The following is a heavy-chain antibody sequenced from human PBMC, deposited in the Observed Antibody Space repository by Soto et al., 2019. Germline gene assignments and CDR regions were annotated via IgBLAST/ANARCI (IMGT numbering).Heavy chain of an antibody. CDR2: IIPIFGTA. Sequence: QVQLVQSGAEVKKPGSSVKVSCKASGGTFSSYAISWVRQAPGQGLEWMGGIIPIFGTANYAQKFQGRVTITADESTSTAYMELSSLRSEDTAVYYCARGYGSGSYYYYYGMDVCGQGTTVTVSS. CDR1: GGTFSSYA. V-gene: IGHV1-69*01. D-gene: IGHD3-10*01. CDR3: ARGYGSGSYYYYYGMDV. J-gene: IGHJ6*02.